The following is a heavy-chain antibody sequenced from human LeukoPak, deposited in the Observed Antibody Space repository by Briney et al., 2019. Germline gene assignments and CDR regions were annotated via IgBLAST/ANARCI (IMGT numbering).Heavy chain of an antibody. CDR1: GFTFSNFW. Sequence: GGSLRLSCTASGFTFSNFWMGWVRQAPGKGLGWVAVISYDGSNKYYADSVKGRFTISRDNSKNTLYLQMNSLRAEDTAVYYCARSMAVAGLDYWGQGTLVTVSS. CDR2: ISYDGSNK. V-gene: IGHV3-30*03. J-gene: IGHJ4*02. D-gene: IGHD6-19*01. CDR3: ARSMAVAGLDY.